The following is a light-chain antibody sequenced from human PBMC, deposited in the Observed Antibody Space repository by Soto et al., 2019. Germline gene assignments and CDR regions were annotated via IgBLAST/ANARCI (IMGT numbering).Light chain of an antibody. CDR2: EVS. J-gene: IGLJ1*01. CDR1: SSDVGAYNY. V-gene: IGLV2-14*01. CDR3: SSKRTTASLV. Sequence: QSALTQPASVSGSPGQTITISCTGTSSDVGAYNYVSWYQQHPGKAPKLMIYEVSNRPSGVSDRFSGSKSGNTASLTISGLQAVDEADYYCSSKRTTASLVFGTGTKVTVL.